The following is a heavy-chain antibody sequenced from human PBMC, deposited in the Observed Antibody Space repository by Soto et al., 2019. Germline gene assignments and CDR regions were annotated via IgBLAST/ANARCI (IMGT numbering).Heavy chain of an antibody. J-gene: IGHJ4*02. D-gene: IGHD1-26*01. CDR2: ISGSGDTI. CDR3: AKGPGSYSDFDY. V-gene: IGHV3-23*01. CDR1: GFTFSSYA. Sequence: EVQLLESGGGLVQPGGSLRLSCAASGFTFSSYAMSWVRQAPGKGLEWVSSISGSGDTIYYADFVKGRFTISRDNSKNTLYLQMNSLRAEDKALYYCAKGPGSYSDFDYWGQGTLVTVSS.